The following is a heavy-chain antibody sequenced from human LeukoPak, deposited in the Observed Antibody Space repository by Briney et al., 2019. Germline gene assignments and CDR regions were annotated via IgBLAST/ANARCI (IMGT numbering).Heavy chain of an antibody. V-gene: IGHV3-7*01. Sequence: GGSLRLSRAASGFTFDSYWMSWVRQAPGKGLEWVANIKQDGSEKYYVDSVKGRFTISRDNAKNSLYLQMNSLRAEDTAVYYCARDPGGYCSSTSCYLGGQGTLVTVSS. CDR3: ARDPGGYCSSTSCYL. J-gene: IGHJ4*02. D-gene: IGHD2-2*01. CDR1: GFTFDSYW. CDR2: IKQDGSEK.